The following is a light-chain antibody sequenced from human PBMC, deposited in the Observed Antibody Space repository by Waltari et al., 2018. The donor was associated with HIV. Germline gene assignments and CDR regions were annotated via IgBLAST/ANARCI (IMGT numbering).Light chain of an antibody. Sequence: DIVMTQSPLSLPVTPGEPASISCRSSQSLLHSTGYNYLHWYLQKPGQSPQLLIYLGSNRASGVPDRFSGSGSGTDFTLKISRVEAEDVGVYYCMQALQTPRTFGQGTKLEIK. V-gene: IGKV2-28*01. CDR2: LGS. J-gene: IGKJ2*01. CDR3: MQALQTPRT. CDR1: QSLLHSTGYNY.